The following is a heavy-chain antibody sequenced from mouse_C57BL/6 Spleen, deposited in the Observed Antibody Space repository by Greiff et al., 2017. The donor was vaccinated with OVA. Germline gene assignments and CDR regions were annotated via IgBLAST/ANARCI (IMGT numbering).Heavy chain of an antibody. CDR1: GYTFTSYW. J-gene: IGHJ1*03. CDR3: ARSGYYGSSYWYFDV. Sequence: VQLQQPGAELVKPGASVKMSCKASGYTFTSYWITWVKQRPGQGLEWIGDIYPGSGSTNYNEKFKSKATLTVGTSSSTAYMQLSSLTSEDSAVYYCARSGYYGSSYWYFDVWGTGTTVTVSS. D-gene: IGHD1-1*01. V-gene: IGHV1-55*01. CDR2: IYPGSGST.